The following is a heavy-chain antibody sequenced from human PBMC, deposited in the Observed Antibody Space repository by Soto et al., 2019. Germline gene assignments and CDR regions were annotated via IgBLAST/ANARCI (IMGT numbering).Heavy chain of an antibody. Sequence: SGPPLVNLTQTLTLTCTFSGFTLPTSAVGVGWIRPPPGKGLEWIGCVHYSGNSNYHPPLKSRVTASADTSKDRFALRLNSVTAADTAVYYCARGGGLTPNFDSWGQGTLVTVSS. CDR1: GFTLPTSAVG. J-gene: IGHJ4*02. D-gene: IGHD2-15*01. V-gene: IGHV4-61*08. CDR3: ARGGGLTPNFDS. CDR2: VHYSGNS.